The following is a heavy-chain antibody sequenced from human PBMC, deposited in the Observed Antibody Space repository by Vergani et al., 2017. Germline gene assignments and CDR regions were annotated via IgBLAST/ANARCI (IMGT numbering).Heavy chain of an antibody. D-gene: IGHD3-3*02. CDR3: ARDIRQSFFDY. CDR2: IYYSGST. J-gene: IGHJ4*02. CDR1: GGPISSGGYY. V-gene: IGHV4-31*03. Sequence: QVQLQESGPGLVKPSQTLSLTCTVSGGPISSGGYYWRWIRQHPGKGLEWIGYIYYSGSTYYNPSLKSRVTISVDTSKNQFSLKLSSVTAADTAVYYCARDIRQSFFDYWGQGTLVTVSS.